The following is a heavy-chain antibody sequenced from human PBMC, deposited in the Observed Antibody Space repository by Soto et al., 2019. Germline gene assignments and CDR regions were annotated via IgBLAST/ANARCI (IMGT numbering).Heavy chain of an antibody. D-gene: IGHD2-15*01. V-gene: IGHV1-18*04. Sequence: ASVKVSCKASGYTFTSYGISWVRQAPGEGLEWTGWISAYNGNTNYAQKLQGRVTMTTDTSTSTAYMELRSLRSDDTAVYYCARVHWRGGSCYRQNYYLDYWGQGTLVTVSS. CDR3: ARVHWRGGSCYRQNYYLDY. CDR2: ISAYNGNT. J-gene: IGHJ4*02. CDR1: GYTFTSYG.